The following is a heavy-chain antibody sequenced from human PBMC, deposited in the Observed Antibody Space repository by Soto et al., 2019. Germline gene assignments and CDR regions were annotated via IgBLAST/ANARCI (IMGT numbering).Heavy chain of an antibody. CDR2: ISYDGNVA. D-gene: IGHD4-17*01. CDR1: GFTFSNYG. V-gene: IGHV3-30*18. Sequence: QVQLVESGGGVVQPGRSLRLSCAASGFTFSNYGMHWVRQAPGKGLEWVIVISYDGNVAYYADSVKGRFTISRDNSKNTLYLQMDSLRAEDTAVYYCAKDHLTTTVTTVGYWGQGTLVTVSS. CDR3: AKDHLTTTVTTVGY. J-gene: IGHJ4*02.